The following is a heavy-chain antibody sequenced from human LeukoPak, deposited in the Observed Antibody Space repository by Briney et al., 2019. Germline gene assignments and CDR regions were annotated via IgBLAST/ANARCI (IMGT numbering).Heavy chain of an antibody. CDR2: INHSGST. CDR3: ARGRGRGYSYGIDY. CDR1: GGSFSGYY. Sequence: SETLSLTCAVYGGSFSGYYWSGIRQPPGKGLEWIGEINHSGSTNYNPSLQSRVTISVDTSKNQFSLKLSSVTAADTAVYYCARGRGRGYSYGIDYWGQGTLVTVSS. V-gene: IGHV4-34*01. D-gene: IGHD5-18*01. J-gene: IGHJ4*02.